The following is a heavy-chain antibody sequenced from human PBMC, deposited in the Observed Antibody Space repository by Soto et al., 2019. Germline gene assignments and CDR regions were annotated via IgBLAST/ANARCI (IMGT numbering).Heavy chain of an antibody. J-gene: IGHJ6*02. Sequence: PGASLPISCKVSGYTFTDYWIGWVRQLPGKGLEWMGIIYPGDSDTRYSPSFQGHVTITVDKSTSTAYLQWNTLKVSDTAMYYCARGRLDVVDTAMADLIDYYGMDVWGQGTTVTVSS. CDR1: GYTFTDYW. V-gene: IGHV5-51*01. D-gene: IGHD5-18*01. CDR3: ARGRLDVVDTAMADLIDYYGMDV. CDR2: IYPGDSDT.